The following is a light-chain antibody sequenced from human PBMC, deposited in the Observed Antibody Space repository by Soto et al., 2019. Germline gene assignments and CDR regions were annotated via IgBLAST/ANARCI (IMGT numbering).Light chain of an antibody. Sequence: QSVLTQPPSASGTPGQRVTISCSGSSSNIGSHFVYWYQQLPGTAPKLLIYRNNQRPSGVPDRISGSKSGTSASLAISGLRSEDEADYYCAAWDDSLSGPVFGGGTKLTVL. V-gene: IGLV1-47*01. CDR1: SSNIGSHF. J-gene: IGLJ3*02. CDR2: RNN. CDR3: AAWDDSLSGPV.